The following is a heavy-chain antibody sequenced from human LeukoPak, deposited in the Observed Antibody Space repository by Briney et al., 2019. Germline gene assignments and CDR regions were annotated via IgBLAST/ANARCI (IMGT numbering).Heavy chain of an antibody. J-gene: IGHJ6*02. D-gene: IGHD4-17*01. V-gene: IGHV3-30*18. CDR1: GFTFSSYG. CDR3: AKGMDYGEALPMEV. CDR2: ISYDGSNK. Sequence: GGSLRLSCAAPGFTFSSYGMHWVRQAPGKGLEWVAVISYDGSNKYYADSVKGRFTISRDNSKNTLYLQMNSLRAEDTAVYYCAKGMDYGEALPMEVWGQGTTVTVSS.